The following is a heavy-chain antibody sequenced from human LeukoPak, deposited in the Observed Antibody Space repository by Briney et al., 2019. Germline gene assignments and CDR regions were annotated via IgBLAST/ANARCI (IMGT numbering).Heavy chain of an antibody. D-gene: IGHD6-19*01. Sequence: SETLSLTCAVSGGTISSYYWSWIRQPPGKGLEWIGYIYYSGNTNYNPSLKSRVIISVDTSKNQFSLQLNSVTAADTAVYYCARYAYGSGPFDYWGQGTLITVSS. CDR1: GGTISSYY. CDR3: ARYAYGSGPFDY. CDR2: IYYSGNT. V-gene: IGHV4-59*01. J-gene: IGHJ4*02.